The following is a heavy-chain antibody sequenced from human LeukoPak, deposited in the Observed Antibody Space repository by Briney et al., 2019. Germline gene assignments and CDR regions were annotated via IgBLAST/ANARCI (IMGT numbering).Heavy chain of an antibody. CDR2: IIPILGIA. CDR3: ARDRGVAYSTSKMDV. J-gene: IGHJ6*02. Sequence: SVKVSCKASGGTFSSYAISWVRQARGQGLEWMGRIIPILGIANYAQKFQGRVTITADKSTSTAYMELSSLRSEDTAVYYCARDRGVAYSTSKMDVWGQGTTVTVSS. CDR1: GGTFSSYA. D-gene: IGHD6-13*01. V-gene: IGHV1-69*04.